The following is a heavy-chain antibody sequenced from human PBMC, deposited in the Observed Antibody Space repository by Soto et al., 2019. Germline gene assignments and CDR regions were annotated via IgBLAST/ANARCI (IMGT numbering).Heavy chain of an antibody. V-gene: IGHV2-5*02. CDR2: IYWDDAK. D-gene: IGHD2-21*01. Sequence: QITLIESGPTLVKPTQTLTLTCNFSGFSLTSSEVGVAWIRQPPGKALEWLALIYWDDAKRYTPSLKTRPTITKDTSKSQVVLTMTNVDPVDTAPYFCAHATYGATGSAFDAWGQGALVTVSS. CDR1: GFSLTSSEVG. CDR3: AHATYGATGSAFDA. J-gene: IGHJ5*02.